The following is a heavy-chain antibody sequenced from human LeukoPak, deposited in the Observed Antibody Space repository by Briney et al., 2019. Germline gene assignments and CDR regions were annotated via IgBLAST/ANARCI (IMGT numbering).Heavy chain of an antibody. CDR3: ACGDTAMATFGY. J-gene: IGHJ4*02. V-gene: IGHV1-8*01. CDR1: GCTFTSYD. Sequence: GASVKVSCKASGCTFTSYDINWVRQATGQGLEWMGWMNPNSGNTGYAQKFQGRVTMTRNTSISTAYMELSSLRSEDTAVYYCACGDTAMATFGYWGQGTLVTVSS. D-gene: IGHD5-18*01. CDR2: MNPNSGNT.